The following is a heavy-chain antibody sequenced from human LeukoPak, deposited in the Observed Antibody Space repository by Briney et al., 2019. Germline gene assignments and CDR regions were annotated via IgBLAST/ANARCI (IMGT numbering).Heavy chain of an antibody. D-gene: IGHD3-22*01. CDR2: IFHSGST. Sequence: SETLSLTCTVSGGSISSSTYYWGGIRQPPGKGLEWIGAIFHSGSTYYNPSLKSRVAISVDTSKNQFSLKLSSVTAADTAVYYCARHYYDSSGYYFQDYWGQGTLVTVSS. J-gene: IGHJ4*02. CDR1: GGSISSSTYY. CDR3: ARHYYDSSGYYFQDY. V-gene: IGHV4-39*01.